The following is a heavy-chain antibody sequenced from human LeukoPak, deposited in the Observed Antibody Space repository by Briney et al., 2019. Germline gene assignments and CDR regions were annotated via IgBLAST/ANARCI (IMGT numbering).Heavy chain of an antibody. CDR3: ARGPGGSPAPFGFDY. D-gene: IGHD1-26*01. J-gene: IGHJ4*02. CDR1: GGTFRSFT. V-gene: IGHV1-69*01. CDR2: IIPMFGAT. Sequence: ASLKVSCKASGGTFRSFTINWVRQAPRQGLEWMGGIIPMFGATNYAQKFQGRVTITADESTSTAYMELSSLRSEDTAVYFCARGPGGSPAPFGFDYWGQGTLVTVSS.